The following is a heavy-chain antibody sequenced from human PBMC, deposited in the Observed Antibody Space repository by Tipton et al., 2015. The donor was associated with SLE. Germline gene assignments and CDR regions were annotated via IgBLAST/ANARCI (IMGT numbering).Heavy chain of an antibody. J-gene: IGHJ4*02. D-gene: IGHD3-3*01. CDR3: ARGWDYDFWSGYADY. CDR1: GGSIRSFF. V-gene: IGHV4-34*01. Sequence: TLSLTCTVSGGSIRSFFWTWIRQPPGKGLEWIGEVNHSGSTNHNPSLKSRVTIFVDTSKNQFSLKLSSVTAADTAVYYCARGWDYDFWSGYADYWGQGTLVTVSS. CDR2: VNHSGST.